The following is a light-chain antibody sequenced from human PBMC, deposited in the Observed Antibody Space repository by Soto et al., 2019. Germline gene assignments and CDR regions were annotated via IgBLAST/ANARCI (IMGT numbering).Light chain of an antibody. CDR3: CSYASSGTLV. Sequence: QSALTQPASVSGSPGQSIAISCTGTSSDVGSYNLVSWYQHHPGKAPKAIIYEGSKRPAGVSNRFSGSKSGNTASLTISGLQAEDEAGYYCCSYASSGTLVFGGGTKLTVL. CDR1: SSDVGSYNL. J-gene: IGLJ3*02. V-gene: IGLV2-23*01. CDR2: EGS.